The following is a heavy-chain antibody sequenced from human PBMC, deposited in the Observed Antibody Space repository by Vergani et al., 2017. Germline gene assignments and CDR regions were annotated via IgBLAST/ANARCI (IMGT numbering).Heavy chain of an antibody. Sequence: QVQLVESGGGVVQPGRSLRLSCAASGFTFSNYGMHWVRQVPGKGLEWVAVIWSDGSNKYYADSVKGRFTISRDNSKNTLYLQMSSLRAEDTAVYYCARDSWGEGNWNNPDYWGQGTLVTVSS. CDR3: ARDSWGEGNWNNPDY. CDR2: IWSDGSNK. CDR1: GFTFSNYG. J-gene: IGHJ4*02. V-gene: IGHV3-33*01. D-gene: IGHD1/OR15-1a*01.